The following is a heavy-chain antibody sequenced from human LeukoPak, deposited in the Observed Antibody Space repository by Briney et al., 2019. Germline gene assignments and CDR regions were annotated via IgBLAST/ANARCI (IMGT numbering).Heavy chain of an antibody. J-gene: IGHJ3*01. CDR2: IYYSGST. Sequence: PSETLSLTCTVSGGSVSSGSYYWSWIRQPPGKGLEWIGYIYYSGSTNCNPSLKSRVTISVDTSKNQFSLKLRSVTAADTAVYYCARVPGGGTAANWGQGTMVTVSS. D-gene: IGHD1-7*01. CDR3: ARVPGGGTAAN. V-gene: IGHV4-61*01. CDR1: GGSVSSGSYY.